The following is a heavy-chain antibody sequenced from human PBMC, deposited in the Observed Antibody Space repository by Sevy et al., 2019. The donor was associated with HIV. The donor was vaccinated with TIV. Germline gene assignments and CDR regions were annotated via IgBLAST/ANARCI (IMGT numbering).Heavy chain of an antibody. CDR1: GGFLSGYY. J-gene: IGHJ6*02. Sequence: SETLSLTCAVYGGFLSGYYWSWIRQPPGKGLEWIGEINHSGSTNYNPSLKSRVTISVDTSKNQFSLKLSSVTAADTAVYYCARERAQYRFSSWLRYYGMDVWGQGTTVTVSS. CDR3: ARERAQYRFSSWLRYYGMDV. V-gene: IGHV4-34*01. CDR2: INHSGST. D-gene: IGHD6-6*01.